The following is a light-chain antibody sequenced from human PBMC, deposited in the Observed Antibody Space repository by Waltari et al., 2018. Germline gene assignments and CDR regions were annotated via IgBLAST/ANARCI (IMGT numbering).Light chain of an antibody. CDR1: SSDVGAYNY. V-gene: IGLV2-14*03. CDR2: DVS. CDR3: SSYISSSTLEL. Sequence: QSALTQPASVSGSPGQSITISCTGTSSDVGAYNYVSWYQQHPGKAPKLIIFDVSNRPGGVSNRFSGSKSGNTASLTISGLQAEDEADYYCSSYISSSTLELFGGGTSLTVL. J-gene: IGLJ2*01.